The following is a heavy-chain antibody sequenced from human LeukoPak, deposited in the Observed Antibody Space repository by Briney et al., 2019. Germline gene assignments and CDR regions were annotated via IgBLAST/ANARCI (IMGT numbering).Heavy chain of an antibody. J-gene: IGHJ4*02. CDR1: GYTFNSYS. CDR2: ISVYIGNR. V-gene: IGHV1-18*01. D-gene: IGHD6-6*01. Sequence: ASVTVSCKASGYTFNSYSITWVRQAPGQGLEWMAWISVYIGNRRYAQNFQARVTLTTDKTTTTAYMELTSLRSDDTATYYCARDGRFEYSHLYYFDYWGQGTLVTVSS. CDR3: ARDGRFEYSHLYYFDY.